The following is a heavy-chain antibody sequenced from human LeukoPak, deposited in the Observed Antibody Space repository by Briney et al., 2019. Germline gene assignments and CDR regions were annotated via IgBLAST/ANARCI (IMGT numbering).Heavy chain of an antibody. Sequence: GSLRLSCAASGFSFSTYAMHWVRQPPGKGLEWIGEIYHSGSTNYNPSLKSRVTISVDKSKNQFSLKLSSVTAADTAVYYCASRSPGIAVAGYDAFDIWGQGTMVTVSS. CDR2: IYHSGST. CDR3: ASRSPGIAVAGYDAFDI. V-gene: IGHV4-4*02. D-gene: IGHD6-19*01. CDR1: GFSFSTYA. J-gene: IGHJ3*02.